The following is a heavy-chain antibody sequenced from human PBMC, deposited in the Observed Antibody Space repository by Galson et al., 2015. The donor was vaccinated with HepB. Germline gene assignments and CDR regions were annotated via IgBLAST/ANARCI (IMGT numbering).Heavy chain of an antibody. J-gene: IGHJ6*02. CDR1: GDSVTSNSAV. CDR2: TYFRSKWRI. Sequence: CAISGDSVTSNSAVWKWIRQSPSRGLEWLGRTYFRSKWRIDYAMSVKSRITISADTSDNQFSLLLRSVTPEDTAVYYCAYGSDVWGPGTTVIVSS. CDR3: AYGSDV. V-gene: IGHV6-1*01.